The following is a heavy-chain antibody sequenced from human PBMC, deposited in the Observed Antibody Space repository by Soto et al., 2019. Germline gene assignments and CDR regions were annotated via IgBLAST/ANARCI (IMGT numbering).Heavy chain of an antibody. CDR2: ISAYNGNT. V-gene: IGHV1-18*01. J-gene: IGHJ6*02. CDR3: ARVWSYCSGGSCYSYYGMDV. D-gene: IGHD2-15*01. CDR1: GYTFTSCG. Sequence: ASVKVSCKASGYTFTSCGISWVRQAPGQGLEWMGWISAYNGNTNYAQKLQGRVTMTTDTSTSTAYMELRSLRSDDTAVYYCARVWSYCSGGSCYSYYGMDVWGQGTTVTVSS.